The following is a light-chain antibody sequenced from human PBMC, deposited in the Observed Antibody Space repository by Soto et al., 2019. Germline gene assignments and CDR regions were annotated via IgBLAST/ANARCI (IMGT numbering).Light chain of an antibody. CDR2: GAS. Sequence: EIVLMQSPGTLSLSPGERATLSCRASQTVNNNYLAWYQQKPGQAPRLLIDGASSRATGIPDRFSGSGSCTAFTLTISRMEPEDVAVYYCQQYGTSPPLPFGGGTKVDIK. J-gene: IGKJ4*01. CDR3: QQYGTSPPLP. V-gene: IGKV3-20*01. CDR1: QTVNNNY.